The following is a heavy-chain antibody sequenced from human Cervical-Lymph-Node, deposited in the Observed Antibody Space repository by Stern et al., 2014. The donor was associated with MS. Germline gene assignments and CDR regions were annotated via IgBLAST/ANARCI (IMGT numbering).Heavy chain of an antibody. CDR3: ARSDRLWGSFDY. V-gene: IGHV4-31*03. Sequence: QLQLQESGPGLVKPSQTLSLTCTVSGGSISSTGYYWSRIRQHPGNGLEWIGYIHYSGSTSYNPSLKSRGTISVDTSKNQFSLKLSSVTAADTALYYCARSDRLWGSFDYWGQGSLVTVSS. D-gene: IGHD3-16*01. CDR2: IHYSGST. CDR1: GGSISSTGYY. J-gene: IGHJ4*02.